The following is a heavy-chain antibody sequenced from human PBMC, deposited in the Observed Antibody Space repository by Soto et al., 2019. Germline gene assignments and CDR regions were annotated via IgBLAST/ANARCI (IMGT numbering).Heavy chain of an antibody. V-gene: IGHV3-48*01. J-gene: IGHJ3*01. CDR3: VSGGRCDSATCYVLEAFYV. CDR1: GFAFNAYT. D-gene: IGHD3-16*01. CDR2: MSSGGTTT. Sequence: EVQLVESGGDLVQPGGSLRLSCAASGFAFNAYTMNCVRQAPGKGLEWISYMSSGGTTTFYADSVKGRFIISRDNAKNALYLQMNTLRPEDTSLYYWVSGGRCDSATCYVLEAFYVWGRGTLVTVSS.